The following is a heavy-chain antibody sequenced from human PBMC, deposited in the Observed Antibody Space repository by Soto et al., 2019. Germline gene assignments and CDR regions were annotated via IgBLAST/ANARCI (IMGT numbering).Heavy chain of an antibody. V-gene: IGHV3-53*01. D-gene: IGHD5-12*01. CDR2: IYSGGYT. CDR3: SRRGYSGYAYEDY. CDR1: GFTVSNNY. Sequence: GSLRLSCAVSGFTVSNNYMSWVRQAPGKGLEGVSVIYSGGYTAYGDSVKGRFTISRDNSKNTLYLQMNSLRADDTAVYYCSRRGYSGYAYEDYWGQGTLVTVSS. J-gene: IGHJ4*02.